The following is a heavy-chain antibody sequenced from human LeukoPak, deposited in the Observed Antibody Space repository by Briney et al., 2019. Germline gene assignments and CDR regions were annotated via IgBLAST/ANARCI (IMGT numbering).Heavy chain of an antibody. Sequence: GGSLRLSCAASGFTFSSYGMSWVRQAPGKGLEWVSAISGSGGSTYYADSVKGRFTISRDNSKNTLYLQMNSLRAEDTAVYYCAKDASTDSTRYDSSGYYSKEFDYWGQGTLVTVSS. D-gene: IGHD3-22*01. CDR3: AKDASTDSTRYDSSGYYSKEFDY. V-gene: IGHV3-23*01. CDR2: ISGSGGST. J-gene: IGHJ4*02. CDR1: GFTFSSYG.